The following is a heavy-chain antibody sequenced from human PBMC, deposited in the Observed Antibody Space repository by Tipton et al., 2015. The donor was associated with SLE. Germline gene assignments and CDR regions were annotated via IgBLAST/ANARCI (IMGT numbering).Heavy chain of an antibody. Sequence: TLSLTCTVSGGSISSSSYYWGWIRQPPGKGLEWIGSIYYSGSTYYNPSLKSRVTISVDTSKNQLSLKLSSVTAADTAVYYCARHEGSGWYYLDYWGQGTLVTVSS. D-gene: IGHD6-19*01. CDR2: IYYSGST. CDR3: ARHEGSGWYYLDY. V-gene: IGHV4-39*01. J-gene: IGHJ4*02. CDR1: GGSISSSSYY.